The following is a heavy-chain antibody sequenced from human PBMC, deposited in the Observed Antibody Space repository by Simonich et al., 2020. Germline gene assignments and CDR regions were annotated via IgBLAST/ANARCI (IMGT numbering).Heavy chain of an antibody. CDR2: SNPNSGCT. CDR3: ARGGLGHWYFDL. V-gene: IGHV1-2*02. D-gene: IGHD6-25*01. CDR1: GYTFTGYY. Sequence: QVQLMQSGAEVKKPGASVKVSCKASGYTFTGYYMHWVRQAPGQGLEWMVWSNPNSGCTNDAQKVPGRVTMTRDTSISTSYMELSMLRSDDTAVYYCARGGLGHWYFDLWGRGTLVTVYS. J-gene: IGHJ2*01.